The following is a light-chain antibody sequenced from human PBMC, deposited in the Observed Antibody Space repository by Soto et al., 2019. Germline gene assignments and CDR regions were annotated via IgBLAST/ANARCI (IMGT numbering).Light chain of an antibody. CDR1: QGISNY. CDR2: AAS. CDR3: QKYNSATWT. Sequence: DIQMTQSPSSLSASVGDRVTITCRASQGISNYLAWYQQKPGKVPKLLIYAASTLQSGVPSRFSGSGSGTDFTLTISSLQTEDVSTYYCQKYNSATWTFGQGTTVEIK. V-gene: IGKV1-27*01. J-gene: IGKJ1*01.